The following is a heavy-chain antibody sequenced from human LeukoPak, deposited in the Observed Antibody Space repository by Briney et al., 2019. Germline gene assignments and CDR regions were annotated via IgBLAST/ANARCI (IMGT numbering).Heavy chain of an antibody. CDR2: VNPNSGGT. Sequence: GASVKVSCKTSGYTFTGYYMHWVRQAPGQGLEWMGWVNPNSGGTKYAQKFQGRVTMTRDTSISAAYMELSSLRSDDTAVYYCARWDYYDTSAYSGDFDYWGQGTLVTVSS. CDR3: ARWDYYDTSAYSGDFDY. D-gene: IGHD3-22*01. J-gene: IGHJ4*02. CDR1: GYTFTGYY. V-gene: IGHV1-2*02.